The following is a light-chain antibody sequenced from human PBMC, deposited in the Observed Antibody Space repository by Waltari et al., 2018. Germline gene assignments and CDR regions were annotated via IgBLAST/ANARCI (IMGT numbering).Light chain of an antibody. CDR3: QQSNSYPLT. CDR1: QGISSY. CDR2: YAN. J-gene: IGKJ4*01. V-gene: IGKV1-13*02. Sequence: IQMSQSPSSLSASVGDRVTITCRASQGISSYLNWYQQKPGKAPKLLIYYANSLASGVPTRFSGRGSGTEFTPTSSSLQPEDFATYYCQQSNSYPLTFGGGTKVEIK.